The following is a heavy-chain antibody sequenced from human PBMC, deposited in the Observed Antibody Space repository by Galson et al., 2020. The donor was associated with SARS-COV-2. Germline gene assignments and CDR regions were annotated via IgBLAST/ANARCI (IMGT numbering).Heavy chain of an antibody. CDR2: ISSSGSTI. CDR1: GFTFSDYY. V-gene: IGHV3-11*01. D-gene: IGHD3-9*01. Sequence: GGSLRLSCAASGFTFSDYYMSWIRQAPGKGLEWASYISSSGSTIYYADSVKGRFTISRDNAKNSLYLQMNSPRAEDTAVYYCARELPDILTGYYSSFPSPYGMDVWGQGTTVTVSS. J-gene: IGHJ6*01. CDR3: ARELPDILTGYYSSFPSPYGMDV.